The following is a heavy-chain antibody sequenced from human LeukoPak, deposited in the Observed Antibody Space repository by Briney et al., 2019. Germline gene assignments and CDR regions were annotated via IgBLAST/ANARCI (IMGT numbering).Heavy chain of an antibody. J-gene: IGHJ4*02. CDR1: GGSVINTNW. D-gene: IGHD5-18*01. V-gene: IGHV4-4*02. CDR2: VHLDGRT. CDR3: AREGGFYSPLDY. Sequence: SETLSLTCGVSGGSVINTNWWTWVRQPPGKGLEWIGEVHLDGRTNYNPSLESRLTMSVDVSENQVSLKLTSVTAADTAVYYCAREGGFYSPLDYPGQGTRVTVSS.